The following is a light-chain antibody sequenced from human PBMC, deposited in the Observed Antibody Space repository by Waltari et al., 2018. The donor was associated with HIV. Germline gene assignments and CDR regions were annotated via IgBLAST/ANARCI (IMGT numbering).Light chain of an antibody. CDR3: QQYNLRPTT. V-gene: IGKV3-15*01. CDR2: GAS. CDR1: QGIVNE. J-gene: IGKJ4*01. Sequence: VLMQSPATLSVSPGPRATLSCRASQGIVNEFAWYQQSRGQAPRVLIYGASTRATGTPAWFSGSGAGTEFTLTISNLESEDFSVYYCQQYNLRPTTCGGGTKVEMK.